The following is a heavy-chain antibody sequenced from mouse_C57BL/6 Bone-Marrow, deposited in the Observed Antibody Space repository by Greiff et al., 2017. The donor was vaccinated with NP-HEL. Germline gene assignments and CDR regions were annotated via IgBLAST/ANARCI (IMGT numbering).Heavy chain of an antibody. CDR2: SRNKANDYTT. Sequence: EVQVVESGGGLVQSGRSLRLSCATSGFTFSDFYMEWVRQAPGKGLEWIAASRNKANDYTTEYSASVKGRFIVSRDTSQSILYLQMNALRAEDTASYYCARDAANWDAMDYWGQGTSVTVSS. CDR1: GFTFSDFY. J-gene: IGHJ4*01. V-gene: IGHV7-1*01. CDR3: ARDAANWDAMDY. D-gene: IGHD4-1*01.